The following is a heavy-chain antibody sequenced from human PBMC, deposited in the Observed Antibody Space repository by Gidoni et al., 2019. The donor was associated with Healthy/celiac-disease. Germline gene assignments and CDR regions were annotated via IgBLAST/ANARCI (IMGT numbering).Heavy chain of an antibody. D-gene: IGHD2-21*02. J-gene: IGHJ4*02. CDR2: ISGSGGST. V-gene: IGHV3-23*01. CDR1: GFTFSSYA. Sequence: EVQLLESGGGLVQPGGSLRLSCAASGFTFSSYAMSWVRQAPGKGLEWVSAISGSGGSTYYADSVKGRFTISRDNSKNTLYLQVNSLRAEDTAVYYCAKDTPLAYCGGDCSRDYFDYWGQGTLVTVSS. CDR3: AKDTPLAYCGGDCSRDYFDY.